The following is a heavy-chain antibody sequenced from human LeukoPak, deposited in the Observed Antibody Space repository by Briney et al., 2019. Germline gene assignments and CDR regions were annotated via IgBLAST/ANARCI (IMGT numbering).Heavy chain of an antibody. V-gene: IGHV3-23*01. CDR1: GFTFRNCG. D-gene: IGHD3-10*01. J-gene: IGHJ4*02. CDR2: ISGSDDGT. Sequence: GGSLRLSCVASGFTFRNCGMTWVRQAPGKGLEWVSTISGSDDGTYYADSVRGRFTISRDNSKNTLYLQMKALRDEDTATYYCAKRGPIYSSTPGNYFDYWGQGTLVPVSS. CDR3: AKRGPIYSSTPGNYFDY.